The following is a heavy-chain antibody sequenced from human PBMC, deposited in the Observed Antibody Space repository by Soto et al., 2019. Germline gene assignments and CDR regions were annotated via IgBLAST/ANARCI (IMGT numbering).Heavy chain of an antibody. CDR3: AKGGDGYSSFFDY. V-gene: IGHV3-30*18. CDR1: GFTFSTYA. J-gene: IGHJ4*02. D-gene: IGHD5-18*01. Sequence: QVQLVESGGGVVQPGRSLRLSCAASGFTFSTYAIHWVRQAPGKGLEWVAVISNDGRNEYYADSVKGRFTISRDISKNTLYLQMNSLRAEDTGVYYCAKGGDGYSSFFDYWGQRTLVTVSS. CDR2: ISNDGRNE.